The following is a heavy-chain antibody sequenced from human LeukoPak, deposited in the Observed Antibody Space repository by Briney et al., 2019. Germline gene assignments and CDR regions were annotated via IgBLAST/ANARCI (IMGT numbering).Heavy chain of an antibody. Sequence: VASVKVSCKASGGTFSSYAISWVRQAPGQGLEWMGGIIPIFGTANYAQKFQGRVTITADESTSTAHMELSSLRSEDTAVYYCARDGYGDYVGGDYWGQGTLVTVSS. V-gene: IGHV1-69*13. D-gene: IGHD4-17*01. CDR1: GGTFSSYA. CDR2: IIPIFGTA. CDR3: ARDGYGDYVGGDY. J-gene: IGHJ4*02.